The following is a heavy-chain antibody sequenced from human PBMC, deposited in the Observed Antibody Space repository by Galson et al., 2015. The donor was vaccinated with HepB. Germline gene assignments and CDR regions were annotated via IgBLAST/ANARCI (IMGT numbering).Heavy chain of an antibody. CDR2: ITGSGGST. D-gene: IGHD2-21*01. J-gene: IGHJ3*01. Sequence: SLRLSCAASGFTFRTHPMSWVRQAPGKGLEWVPAITGSGGSTAYAASVKGRFTMSRDNSRNTVYLQMNSLRVEDTAVYYCVKDFEERRAHFDPPIAGVYSVARPNVFDVWGQGTQVTVSS. CDR1: GFTFRTHP. CDR3: VKDFEERRAHFDPPIAGVYSVARPNVFDV. V-gene: IGHV3-23*01.